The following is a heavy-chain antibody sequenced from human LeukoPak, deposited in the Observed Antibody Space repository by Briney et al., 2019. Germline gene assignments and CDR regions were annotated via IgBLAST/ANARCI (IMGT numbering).Heavy chain of an antibody. Sequence: GGSLSLSCAASGCTFSTYTMYWVRHPPGKRLEWVSIIGNNGGGIHYADSVRGRFTISRDNSKNALYLQMNSLRVEDTAVYYCAIDPNWGTHSWGQGVLVTVSS. D-gene: IGHD7-27*01. V-gene: IGHV3-23*01. CDR3: AIDPNWGTHS. CDR1: GCTFSTYT. CDR2: IGNNGGGI. J-gene: IGHJ4*02.